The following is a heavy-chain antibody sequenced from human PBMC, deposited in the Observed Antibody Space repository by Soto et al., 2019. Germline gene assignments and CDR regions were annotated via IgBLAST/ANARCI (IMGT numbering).Heavy chain of an antibody. V-gene: IGHV1-69*13. J-gene: IGHJ6*02. Sequence: GASVKVSCKASGGTFSSYAISWVRQAPGQGLEWMGGIIPIFGTANYAQKFQGRVTITADESTSTAYMELSSLRSEDTAVYYCARCYIGWYGGHYYYYGMDVWGQGTTVTVSS. CDR3: ARCYIGWYGGHYYYYGMDV. CDR2: IIPIFGTA. D-gene: IGHD6-19*01. CDR1: GGTFSSYA.